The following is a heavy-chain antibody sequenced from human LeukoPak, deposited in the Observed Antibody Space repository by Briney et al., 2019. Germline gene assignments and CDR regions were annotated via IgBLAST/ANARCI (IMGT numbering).Heavy chain of an antibody. Sequence: GGSLRLSCAASGFTVFNYWMSWVRQAPGKGLEWVSYISSSGSTIHYADSVKGRFTISRDNAKNSLYLQMNSLRAEDTAVYYCAELGITMIGGVWGKGTTVTISS. V-gene: IGHV3-48*04. D-gene: IGHD3-10*02. CDR3: AELGITMIGGV. J-gene: IGHJ6*04. CDR1: GFTVFNYW. CDR2: ISSSGSTI.